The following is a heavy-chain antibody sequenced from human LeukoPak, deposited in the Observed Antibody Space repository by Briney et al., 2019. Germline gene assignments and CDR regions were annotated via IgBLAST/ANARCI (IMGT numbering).Heavy chain of an antibody. V-gene: IGHV3-30-3*01. D-gene: IGHD6-19*01. CDR2: ISYDGSNK. CDR3: ARGTPSSSGWLYYGMDV. Sequence: GGSLRLSCAASGFTFSSYAMHWVRQAPGKGLELVAVISYDGSNKYYADSVKGRFTISRDNTKNTLYLQMNSLRAEDTAVYYCARGTPSSSGWLYYGMDVWGQGTTVTVSS. J-gene: IGHJ6*02. CDR1: GFTFSSYA.